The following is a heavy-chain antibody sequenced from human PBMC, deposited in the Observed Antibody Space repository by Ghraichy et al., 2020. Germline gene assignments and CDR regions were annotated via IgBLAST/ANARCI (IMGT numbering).Heavy chain of an antibody. J-gene: IGHJ4*02. D-gene: IGHD5-24*01. V-gene: IGHV4-59*08. CDR2: IYNGEIT. CDR1: GDSINNDY. Sequence: SETLSLTCTVSGDSINNDYWSWLRQPPGKGLEWIGYIYNGEITHYNPSLKSRVAISVDTSKTQFSLKLTSVTAADTAVYYCAKHPDGSGYWGQGILVTVSS. CDR3: AKHPDGSGY.